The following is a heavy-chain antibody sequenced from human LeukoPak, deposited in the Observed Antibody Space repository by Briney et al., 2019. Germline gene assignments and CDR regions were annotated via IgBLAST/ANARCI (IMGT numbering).Heavy chain of an antibody. CDR3: AKEEYSGSLLTLDY. CDR2: IIPIFGTA. CDR1: GGTFSSYA. D-gene: IGHD1-26*01. J-gene: IGHJ4*02. V-gene: IGHV1-69*13. Sequence: ASVKVSCKASGGTFSSYAISWVRQAPGQGLEWMGGIIPIFGTANYAQKFQGRVTITADESTSTAYMELSSLRSEDTAVYYCAKEEYSGSLLTLDYWGQGTLVTVSS.